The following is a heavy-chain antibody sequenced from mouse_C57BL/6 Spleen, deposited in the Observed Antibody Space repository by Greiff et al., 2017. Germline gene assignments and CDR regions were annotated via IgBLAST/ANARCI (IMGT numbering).Heavy chain of an antibody. J-gene: IGHJ3*01. CDR1: GFTFSSYG. V-gene: IGHV5-17*01. Sequence: EVLLVESGGGLVKPGGSLKLSCAASGFTFSSYGMPWVRQAPEKRLEWVAYISGGGSTIYYADTVKGRFTISRDNAKNTLYLQMTSLRSEDTAMYYCASVVPFDYWGQGTLVTVSA. CDR2: ISGGGSTI. CDR3: ASVVPFDY. D-gene: IGHD5-1*01.